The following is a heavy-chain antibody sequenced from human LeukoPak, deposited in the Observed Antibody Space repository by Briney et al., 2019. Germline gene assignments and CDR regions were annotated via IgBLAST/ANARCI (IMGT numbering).Heavy chain of an antibody. D-gene: IGHD3-16*01. Sequence: GGSLRLSCAASGFTFSASGMHWVRQSPGKGLEWMALISYDGSYKDFADSVQGRFTISRDNSKNTLYLQMNSLRPEDTAVYYCASWDPQLGDAFDIWGQGTMVTVSS. CDR3: ASWDPQLGDAFDI. V-gene: IGHV3-30*03. J-gene: IGHJ3*02. CDR1: GFTFSASG. CDR2: ISYDGSYK.